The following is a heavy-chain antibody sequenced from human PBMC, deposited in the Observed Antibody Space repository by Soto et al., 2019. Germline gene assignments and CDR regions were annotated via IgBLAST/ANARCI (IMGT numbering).Heavy chain of an antibody. CDR2: ISSSSSTI. J-gene: IGHJ4*02. Sequence: GGSLRLSCAASGFTFSSYSMNWVRQAPGKGLEWVSYISSSSSTIYYADSVKGRFTISRDNAKNSLYLQMNSLRAEDTAVYYCARAVAGSNYYDSSGYSLAYWGQGTLVTVSS. V-gene: IGHV3-48*01. CDR1: GFTFSSYS. D-gene: IGHD3-22*01. CDR3: ARAVAGSNYYDSSGYSLAY.